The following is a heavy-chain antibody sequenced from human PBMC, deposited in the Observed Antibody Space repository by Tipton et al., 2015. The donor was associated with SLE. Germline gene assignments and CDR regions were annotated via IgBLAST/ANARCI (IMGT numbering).Heavy chain of an antibody. CDR1: GFTFSSYE. CDR3: ARPHFMGDFWSGSPYYFDY. Sequence: GSLRLSCAASGFTFSSYEMNWVRQAPGKGLEWISYISSSGGTIYYADSVKGRFTISRDNAKNSVYLQMNSLRAEDTAVYYCARPHFMGDFWSGSPYYFDYWGQGTLVTVSS. V-gene: IGHV3-48*03. J-gene: IGHJ4*02. CDR2: ISSSGGTI. D-gene: IGHD3-3*01.